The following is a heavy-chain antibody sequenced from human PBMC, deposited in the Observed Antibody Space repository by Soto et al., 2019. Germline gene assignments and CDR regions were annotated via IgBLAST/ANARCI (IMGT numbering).Heavy chain of an antibody. J-gene: IGHJ6*02. D-gene: IGHD3-22*01. Sequence: ESLKISCKGSGYSFTSYWIGWVRQMPGKGLEWMGIIYPGDSDTRYSPSFQGQVTISADKSISTAYLQWSSLKASDTAMYYCARHGGDYYDSSGYYQTIYYYYGMDVWGQGTTVNVSS. V-gene: IGHV5-51*01. CDR2: IYPGDSDT. CDR3: ARHGGDYYDSSGYYQTIYYYYGMDV. CDR1: GYSFTSYW.